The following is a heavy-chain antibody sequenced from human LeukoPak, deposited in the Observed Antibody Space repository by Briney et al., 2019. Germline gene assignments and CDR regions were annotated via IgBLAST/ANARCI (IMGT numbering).Heavy chain of an antibody. Sequence: GRSLRLSCAASGFTFSSYGMHWVRQAPGKGLEWVAVIWYDGSNKYYADSVKGRFTISRDNSKNTLYLQMNSLRAEDTAVHYCARDHSSGYYYFDYWGQGTLVTVSS. D-gene: IGHD3-22*01. J-gene: IGHJ4*02. CDR1: GFTFSSYG. V-gene: IGHV3-33*01. CDR3: ARDHSSGYYYFDY. CDR2: IWYDGSNK.